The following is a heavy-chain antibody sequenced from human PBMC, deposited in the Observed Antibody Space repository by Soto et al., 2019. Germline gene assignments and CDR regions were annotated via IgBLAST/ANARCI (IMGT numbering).Heavy chain of an antibody. CDR1: GFTFSSYS. J-gene: IGHJ6*02. CDR3: ARTIIPGYSSGWYYYYYGMDV. V-gene: IGHV3-48*02. Sequence: EVQLVESGGGLVQPGGSLRLSCAASGFTFSSYSMNWVRQAPGKGLEWVSYISSSSSTIYYADSVKGRFTISRDNAKNSLYLQMNSLRDEDTAVYYCARTIIPGYSSGWYYYYYGMDVWGQGTTVTVSS. CDR2: ISSSSSTI. D-gene: IGHD6-19*01.